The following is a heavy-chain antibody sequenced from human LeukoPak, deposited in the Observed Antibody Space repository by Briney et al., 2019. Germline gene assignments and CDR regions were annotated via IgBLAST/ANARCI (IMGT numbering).Heavy chain of an antibody. CDR3: ARSSSRGLSGAAAFDY. Sequence: GGSLRLSCAASGFTFSSNWMSWVRQAPGKGLEWVANIKRDGSGKYYVDSVKGRFTISRDNAKNSLYLQMNSLRAEDTAVYYCARSSSRGLSGAAAFDYWGRGTLVTVSS. CDR2: IKRDGSGK. V-gene: IGHV3-7*01. D-gene: IGHD2-2*01. CDR1: GFTFSSNW. J-gene: IGHJ4*02.